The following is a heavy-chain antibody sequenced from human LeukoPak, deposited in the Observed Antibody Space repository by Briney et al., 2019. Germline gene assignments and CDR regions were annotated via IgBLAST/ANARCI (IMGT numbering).Heavy chain of an antibody. V-gene: IGHV3-33*01. Sequence: GSLRLSCAASGFTFSSYGMHWVRQAPGKGLEWLAVIWYDGSNKYYADSVKGRFTISRDNSKNTLYLQMNSLRAEDTAVYYCARGWRPDGNYYYYYYMDVWGKGTTVTVSS. CDR1: GFTFSSYG. D-gene: IGHD1-14*01. J-gene: IGHJ6*03. CDR3: ARGWRPDGNYYYYYYMDV. CDR2: IWYDGSNK.